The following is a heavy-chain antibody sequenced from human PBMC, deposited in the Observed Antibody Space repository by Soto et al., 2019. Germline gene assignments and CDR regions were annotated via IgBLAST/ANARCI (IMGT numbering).Heavy chain of an antibody. CDR3: ARSEDSSGSPAEYFQH. D-gene: IGHD3-22*01. V-gene: IGHV1-46*01. CDR1: GYTFTSYY. Sequence: QVQLVQSGAEVKKPGASVKVSCKASGYTFTSYYMHWVRQAPGQGLEWMGIINPSGGSTSYAQKFQGRVTMTRDTSTRTVYMELSSLRSEDTAVYYCARSEDSSGSPAEYFQHWGQGTLVTVSS. J-gene: IGHJ1*01. CDR2: INPSGGST.